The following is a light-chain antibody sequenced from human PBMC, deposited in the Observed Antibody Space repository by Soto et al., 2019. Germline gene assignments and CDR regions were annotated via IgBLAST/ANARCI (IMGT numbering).Light chain of an antibody. V-gene: IGKV3-20*01. Sequence: VLTQSSGTLSLPPGKSSTLSCRSSEMVTIYYLPWFQQKPCQAPRLLTYAARTRATGVPDRFRASGSGTDFSLTISRLEPEDFAVYYCQQYGTSPWTFGQGTKVDIK. CDR3: QQYGTSPWT. CDR1: EMVTIYY. J-gene: IGKJ1*01. CDR2: AAR.